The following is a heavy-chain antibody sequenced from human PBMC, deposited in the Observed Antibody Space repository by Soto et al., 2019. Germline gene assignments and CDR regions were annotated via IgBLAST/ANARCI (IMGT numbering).Heavy chain of an antibody. CDR3: ARQHLILAAVSSPHFDY. CDR1: GCSVSSYY. J-gene: IGHJ4*02. CDR2: IYYSGST. Sequence: PSGTLSLTCPVSGCSVSSYYLSWFRQPPGKGLEWIGHIYYSGSTNYNPSLKSRVTISVDTSKNQFSLKLSSVTAADTAVYYCARQHLILAAVSSPHFDYWGQGTLVTVSP. V-gene: IGHV4-59*08. D-gene: IGHD6-13*01.